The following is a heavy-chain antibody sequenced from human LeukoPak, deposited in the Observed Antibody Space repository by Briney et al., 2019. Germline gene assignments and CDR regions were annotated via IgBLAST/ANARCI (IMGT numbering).Heavy chain of an antibody. CDR3: ARNNGMDV. CDR1: GFTLSNHW. J-gene: IGHJ6*02. CDR2: VNRDGSET. V-gene: IGHV3-7*03. Sequence: GGSLRLSCAASGFTLSNHWMTWVRQVPGRGPEWVANVNRDGSETYYLDSVKGRFTISKDNAKNSLYLQMNSPRAEDTALYHCARNNGMDVWGQGTTVIVSS.